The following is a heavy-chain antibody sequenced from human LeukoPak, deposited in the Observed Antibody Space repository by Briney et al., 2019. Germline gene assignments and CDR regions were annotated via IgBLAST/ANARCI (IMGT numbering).Heavy chain of an antibody. Sequence: ASMKVSCKVSGYTLTELSMHWVRQAPGKGLEWMGGFDPEDGETIYAQKFQGRVTMTEDTSTDTAYMELSSLRSEDTAVYYCATKGEYYYDSSGYYNYWGQGTLVTVSS. CDR2: FDPEDGET. J-gene: IGHJ4*02. CDR3: ATKGEYYYDSSGYYNY. D-gene: IGHD3-22*01. V-gene: IGHV1-24*01. CDR1: GYTLTELS.